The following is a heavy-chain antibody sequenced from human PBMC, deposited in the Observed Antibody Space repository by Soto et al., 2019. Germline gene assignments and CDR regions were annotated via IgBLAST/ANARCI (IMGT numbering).Heavy chain of an antibody. CDR3: AKATATSGGAFEI. Sequence: GGSLRLSCVVSGFICSSYDMSWVRQAPGKGLEWVSTILVGGSPHYEDSVKGRFTISRDTSKNTVYLQMNSLTAGDTAVYYCAKATATSGGAFEIYGQGAMVTVSS. CDR2: ILVGGSP. J-gene: IGHJ3*02. V-gene: IGHV3-23*01. CDR1: GFICSSYD. D-gene: IGHD1-1*01.